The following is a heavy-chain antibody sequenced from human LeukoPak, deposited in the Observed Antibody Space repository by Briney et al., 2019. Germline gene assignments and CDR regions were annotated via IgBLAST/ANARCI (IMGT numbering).Heavy chain of an antibody. Sequence: SETLSLTCAVYGGSFSGYYWSWTRQPPGKGLEWIGEINHSGSTNYNPSLKSRVTISVDTSKNQFSLKLSSVTAADTAVYYCARLPYYYGSGSYFDYWGQGTLVTVSS. D-gene: IGHD3-10*01. CDR3: ARLPYYYGSGSYFDY. CDR1: GGSFSGYY. V-gene: IGHV4-34*01. J-gene: IGHJ4*02. CDR2: INHSGST.